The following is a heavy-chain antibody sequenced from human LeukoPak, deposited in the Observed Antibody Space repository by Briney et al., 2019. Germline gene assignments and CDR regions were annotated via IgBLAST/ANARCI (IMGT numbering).Heavy chain of an antibody. CDR3: ANGVGYMSFDD. V-gene: IGHV3-30*02. J-gene: IGHJ4*02. D-gene: IGHD3-16*02. Sequence: GGSLSLTCAASEFTVSSYGMHWVRLPPPPGQERVAFMPYDGSNKYYSDSVKSRFTISRDNSKNTLYLQMNSVRAEETAVYYCANGVGYMSFDDWGQGTLVTVSS. CDR2: MPYDGSNK. CDR1: EFTVSSYG.